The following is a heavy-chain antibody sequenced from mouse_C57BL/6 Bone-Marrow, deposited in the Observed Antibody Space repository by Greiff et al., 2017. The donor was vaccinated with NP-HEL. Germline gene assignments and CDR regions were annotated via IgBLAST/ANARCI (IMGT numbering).Heavy chain of an antibody. CDR1: GYSITSGYY. Sequence: EVKLQQSGPGLVKPSQSLSLTCSVTGYSITSGYYWNWIRQFPGNKLEWMGYISYDGSNNYNPSLKNRISITRDTSKNQFFLKLNSVTTEDTATYYCARDRAYHGSSYNYYAMDYWGQGTSVTVSS. V-gene: IGHV3-6*01. CDR3: ARDRAYHGSSYNYYAMDY. D-gene: IGHD1-1*01. CDR2: ISYDGSN. J-gene: IGHJ4*01.